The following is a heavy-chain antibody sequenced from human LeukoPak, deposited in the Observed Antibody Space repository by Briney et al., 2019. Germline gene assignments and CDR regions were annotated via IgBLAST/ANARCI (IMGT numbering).Heavy chain of an antibody. CDR2: INPNSGGT. CDR3: AREYYDILTGLSGHFDY. CDR1: GYTFTGYY. Sequence: GASVKVSCKASGYTFTGYYMHWVRQAPGQGLEWMGWINPNSGGTNYAQKFQGRVTMTRDTSISTAYMELSRLRSDDTAVYYCAREYYDILTGLSGHFDYWGQGTLVTVSS. D-gene: IGHD3-9*01. V-gene: IGHV1-2*02. J-gene: IGHJ4*02.